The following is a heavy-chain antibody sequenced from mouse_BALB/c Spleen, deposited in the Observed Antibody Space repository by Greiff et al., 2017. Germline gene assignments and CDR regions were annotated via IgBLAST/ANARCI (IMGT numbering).Heavy chain of an antibody. CDR1: GFTFSSFG. CDR2: ISSGSSTI. Sequence: EVKLQESGGGLVQPGGSRKLSCAASGFTFSSFGMHWVRQAPEKGLEWVAYISSGSSTIYYADTVKGRFTISRDNPKNTLFLQMTSLRSEDTAMYYCARSRGNYGYAMDYWGQGTSVTVSS. CDR3: ARSRGNYGYAMDY. D-gene: IGHD2-1*01. V-gene: IGHV5-17*02. J-gene: IGHJ4*01.